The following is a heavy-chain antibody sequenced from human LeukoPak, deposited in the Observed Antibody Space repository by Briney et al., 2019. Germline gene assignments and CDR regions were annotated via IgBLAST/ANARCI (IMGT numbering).Heavy chain of an antibody. D-gene: IGHD6-13*01. CDR3: ARDGLSSSNWPFDY. V-gene: IGHV4-38-2*02. J-gene: IGHJ4*02. CDR2: IYYSGST. Sequence: GSIYYSGSTYTHPSLKSRVTISVDTSQNQFSLKLSSVTAADTAVYYCARDGLSSSNWPFDYWGQGTLVTVSS.